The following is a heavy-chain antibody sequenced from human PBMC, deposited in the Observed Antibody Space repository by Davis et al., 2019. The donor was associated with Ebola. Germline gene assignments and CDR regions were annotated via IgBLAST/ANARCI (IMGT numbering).Heavy chain of an antibody. J-gene: IGHJ6*04. V-gene: IGHV3-13*01. CDR1: GFTLSYYD. D-gene: IGHD3-22*01. Sequence: GESLKISCAASGFTLSYYDFHWVRQFPGEGLEWVSAIGRADDTYYAGSVKGRFTISRDDAKNSLYLQMNGLRAGETAVYYCARELPYSSGGHNLYGLDVWGKGTTVTVSS. CDR2: IGRADDT. CDR3: ARELPYSSGGHNLYGLDV.